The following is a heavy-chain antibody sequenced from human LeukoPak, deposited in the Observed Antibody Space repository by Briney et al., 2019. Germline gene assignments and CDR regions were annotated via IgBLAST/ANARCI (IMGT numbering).Heavy chain of an antibody. CDR3: ARGFSPSYGSGGYWPDY. V-gene: IGHV4-34*01. D-gene: IGHD3-10*01. CDR2: INHSGST. Sequence: PSETLSLTCAVYGGSFSGYYWSWIRQPPGKGLEWIGEINHSGSTNYNPSLKSRVTISVDTSKNQFSLKLSSVTAADTAVYYCARGFSPSYGSGGYWPDYWGQGTLVTVSS. J-gene: IGHJ4*02. CDR1: GGSFSGYY.